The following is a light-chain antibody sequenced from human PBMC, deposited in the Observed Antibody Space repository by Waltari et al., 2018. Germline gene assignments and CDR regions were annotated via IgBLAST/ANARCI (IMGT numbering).Light chain of an antibody. CDR3: QHYVRLPVT. Sequence: EIVLTQSPGTLSLSPGERVTLPCRASQSGSRALAWYQQKPGQAPRLLIYGASSRATGIPDRFSGSGSGTDFSLTISRLEPEDFAVYYCQHYVRLPVTFGQGTKVEIK. CDR1: QSGSRA. V-gene: IGKV3-20*01. J-gene: IGKJ1*01. CDR2: GAS.